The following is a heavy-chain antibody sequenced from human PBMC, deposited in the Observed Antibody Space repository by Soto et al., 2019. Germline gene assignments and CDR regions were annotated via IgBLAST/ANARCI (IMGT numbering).Heavy chain of an antibody. CDR3: ARAKWDSGGWGRISYYYYGMDV. J-gene: IGHJ6*02. D-gene: IGHD6-19*01. CDR1: GGSISSYY. V-gene: IGHV4-59*12. Sequence: SETLSLTCTVSGGSISSYYWSWIRQPPGKGLEWIGYIYYSGSTNYNPSLKSRVTISVDTSKNQFSLKLSSVTAADTAVYYCARAKWDSGGWGRISYYYYGMDVWGQGTTVTVSS. CDR2: IYYSGST.